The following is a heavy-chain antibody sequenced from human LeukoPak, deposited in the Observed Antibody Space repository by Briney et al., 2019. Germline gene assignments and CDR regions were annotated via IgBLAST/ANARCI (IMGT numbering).Heavy chain of an antibody. V-gene: IGHV4-30-2*01. Sequence: SETLSLTCAASGGSISSGGYSWSWIRQPPGKGLEWIGYMYHSGSTYYNPSLKIRVTISVDRSKNQFSLKLSSVTAADTAVYYCASLYYYGSGSYAFDIWGQGTMVTVSS. D-gene: IGHD3-10*01. J-gene: IGHJ3*02. CDR1: GGSISSGGYS. CDR2: MYHSGST. CDR3: ASLYYYGSGSYAFDI.